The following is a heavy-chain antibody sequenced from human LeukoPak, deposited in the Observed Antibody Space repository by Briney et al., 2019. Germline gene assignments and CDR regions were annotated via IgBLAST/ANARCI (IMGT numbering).Heavy chain of an antibody. D-gene: IGHD3-22*01. CDR2: ISSSGSTI. CDR3: ARDRFATDSSGYYYHYYYYMDV. Sequence: GGSLRLSXAASGFTFSDYYMSWIRQAPGKGLEWVSYISSSGSTIYYADSVKGRFTISRDNAKNSLYLQMNSLRAEDTAVYYCARDRFATDSSGYYYHYYYYMDVWGKGTTVTVSS. J-gene: IGHJ6*03. V-gene: IGHV3-11*04. CDR1: GFTFSDYY.